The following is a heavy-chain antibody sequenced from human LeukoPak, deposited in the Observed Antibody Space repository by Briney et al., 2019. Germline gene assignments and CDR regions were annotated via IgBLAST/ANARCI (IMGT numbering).Heavy chain of an antibody. CDR2: ISSSSSYI. V-gene: IGHV3-21*01. CDR1: GFTFSSYS. J-gene: IGHJ4*02. CDR3: ARGYYYDSSGYYLFDY. Sequence: GGSLRLSCAASGFTFSSYSMNWVRQAPGKGLEWVSSISSSSSYIYYADSVKGRFTISRDNAKNSLYPQMNSLRAEDTAVYYCARGYYYDSSGYYLFDYWGQGTLVTVSS. D-gene: IGHD3-22*01.